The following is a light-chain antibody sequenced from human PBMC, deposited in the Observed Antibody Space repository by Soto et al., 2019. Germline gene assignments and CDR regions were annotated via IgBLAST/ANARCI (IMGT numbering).Light chain of an antibody. CDR2: EGS. Sequence: QSALTQPASVSGSLGQSITISCIGTSSDVGSYNLVSWYQQYPGKAPKLMIYEGSKRPSGVSNRFSGSKSGNTASLTISGLQAEDEADYYCCAYTSSATLVFGGGTKLTVL. CDR3: CAYTSSATLV. J-gene: IGLJ3*02. V-gene: IGLV2-23*01. CDR1: SSDVGSYNL.